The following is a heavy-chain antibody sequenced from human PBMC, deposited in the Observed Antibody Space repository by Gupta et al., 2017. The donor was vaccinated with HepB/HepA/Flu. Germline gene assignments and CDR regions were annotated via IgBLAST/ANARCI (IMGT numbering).Heavy chain of an antibody. V-gene: IGHV3-21*01. Sequence: EVQLVESGGGLVKPGGSLRLSCSASGFTFSRYPMNWVRQAPGKGLELVSSINQDGNHINDADSVKGRFTISRDNAKNSLYLQMNSLTAEDTAVYYGARDLNLNLDYWGQGTLVAVSS. J-gene: IGHJ4*02. CDR2: INQDGNHI. D-gene: IGHD1-14*01. CDR3: ARDLNLNLDY. CDR1: GFTFSRYP.